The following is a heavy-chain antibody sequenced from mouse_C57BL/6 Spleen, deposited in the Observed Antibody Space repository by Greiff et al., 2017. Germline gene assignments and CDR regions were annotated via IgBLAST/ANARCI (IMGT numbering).Heavy chain of an antibody. CDR1: GFSLTSYG. CDR2: IWSGGST. Sequence: VQVVESGPGLVQPSQSLSITCTVSGFSLTSYGVHWVRQSPGKGLEWLGVIWSGGSTDYNAAFISRLSISKDNSKSQVFFKMNSLQADDTAIYYCAREQPSYYYGSSLYAMDYWGQGTSVTVSS. CDR3: AREQPSYYYGSSLYAMDY. D-gene: IGHD1-1*01. J-gene: IGHJ4*01. V-gene: IGHV2-2*01.